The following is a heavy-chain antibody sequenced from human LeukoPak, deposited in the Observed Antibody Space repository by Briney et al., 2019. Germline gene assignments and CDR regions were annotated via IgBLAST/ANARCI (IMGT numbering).Heavy chain of an antibody. CDR2: ISGSGGST. D-gene: IGHD3-3*01. V-gene: IGHV3-23*01. J-gene: IGHJ3*02. CDR1: GFSFSTQR. Sequence: GGSLRLSCAASGFSFSTQRMHWVRQAPGKGLEWVSAISGSGGSTYYADSVKGRFTISRDNSKNTLYLQMNSLRAEDTAVYYCAKFSPEDDFWSGYLSGGAFDIWGQGTMVTVSS. CDR3: AKFSPEDDFWSGYLSGGAFDI.